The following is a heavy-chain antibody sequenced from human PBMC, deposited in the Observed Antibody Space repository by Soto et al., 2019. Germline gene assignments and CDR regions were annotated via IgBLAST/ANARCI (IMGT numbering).Heavy chain of an antibody. CDR3: AREQRYGILTGYPPDAFDI. CDR1: GGSSSSYY. V-gene: IGHV4-59*01. Sequence: PSETLSLTCTVSGGSSSSYYWSWIRQPPGKGLEWIGYIYYRGSTNYNPSLKSRVTISVDTSKNQFSLKLSSVTAADTAVYYCAREQRYGILTGYPPDAFDIWGQGTMVTV. D-gene: IGHD3-9*01. J-gene: IGHJ3*02. CDR2: IYYRGST.